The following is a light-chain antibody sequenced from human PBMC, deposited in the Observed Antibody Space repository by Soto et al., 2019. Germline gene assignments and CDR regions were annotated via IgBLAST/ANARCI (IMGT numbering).Light chain of an antibody. CDR3: QQYGSSRT. V-gene: IGKV3-20*01. Sequence: EVVMTQSPAILSVSPGERATLSCRASQSVSSSYLAWHQQKPGQAPRLLIYGASSRATGIPDRFSGSGSGTDFTLTISRLEPEDFAVYYCQQYGSSRTFGQGTKVDI. CDR1: QSVSSSY. J-gene: IGKJ1*01. CDR2: GAS.